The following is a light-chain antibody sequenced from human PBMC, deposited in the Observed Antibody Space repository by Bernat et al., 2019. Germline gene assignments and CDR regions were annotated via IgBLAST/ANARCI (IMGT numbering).Light chain of an antibody. CDR3: HSLDSTSSYRV. CDR2: KDR. V-gene: IGLV3-25*03. Sequence: SYELTQPPSVSVSPGHTATITCSGDALSKQYTYWYQQRPGQAPVLLIYKDRERPSGIPERFSGSPSGTTVTLTISGVQADDEADYYCHSLDSTSSYRVFGGGTRLTVL. CDR1: ALSKQY. J-gene: IGLJ3*02.